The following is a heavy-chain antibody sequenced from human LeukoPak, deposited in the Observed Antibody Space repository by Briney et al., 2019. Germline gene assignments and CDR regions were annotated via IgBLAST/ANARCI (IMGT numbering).Heavy chain of an antibody. CDR1: GFTVSSNY. V-gene: IGHV3-66*01. CDR3: ARDSTYYYDGSGYYQTTEDY. J-gene: IGHJ4*02. CDR2: IYSGGST. D-gene: IGHD3-22*01. Sequence: PGGSLRLSCAASGFTVSSNYMSWVRQPPGKWLGWVSFIYSGGSTYYAESVKGRFTISRDNSKNTLYLQMNTLRPQNTAVYYCARDSTYYYDGSGYYQTTEDYWGQGTLVTVSS.